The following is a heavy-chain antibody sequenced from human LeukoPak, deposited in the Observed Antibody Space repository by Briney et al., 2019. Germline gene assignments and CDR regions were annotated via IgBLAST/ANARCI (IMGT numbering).Heavy chain of an antibody. V-gene: IGHV3-30*03. J-gene: IGHJ6*02. CDR2: ISYDGSNK. CDR3: ARVLRATLGGMDV. D-gene: IGHD3-10*01. CDR1: GFTFSSYG. Sequence: GGSLRLSCAASGFTFSSYGMHWVRQAPGKGLEWVAVISYDGSNKYYADSVKGRFTISRDNSKNTLYLQMNSLRAEDTAVYYCARVLRATLGGMDVWGQGTTVTVSS.